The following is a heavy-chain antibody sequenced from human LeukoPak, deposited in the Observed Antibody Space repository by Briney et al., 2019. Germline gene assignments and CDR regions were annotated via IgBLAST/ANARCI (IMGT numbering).Heavy chain of an antibody. J-gene: IGHJ4*02. V-gene: IGHV1-2*02. D-gene: IGHD3-22*01. Sequence: ASVKVSCKASGYTFTDYYIHWVRQAPGQGLEWMGWINHNSGDTDSAQEFQGRVTMTSDTSITSAYMELTRLTSDDTAVYYCARSNTSGYYPPTLRYWGQGTLVTVSS. CDR2: INHNSGDT. CDR3: ARSNTSGYYPPTLRY. CDR1: GYTFTDYY.